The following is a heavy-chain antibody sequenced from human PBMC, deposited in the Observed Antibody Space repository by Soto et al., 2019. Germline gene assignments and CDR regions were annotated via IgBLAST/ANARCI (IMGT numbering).Heavy chain of an antibody. CDR3: ARYCSGGSCYDWFDP. V-gene: IGHV4-31*03. D-gene: IGHD2-15*01. Sequence: SETLSVTCIFSVGSISIGNYYWNWIRQHPGKGLEWIGYIYYSGRTYYNPSLKSRVTLSVDTSKNQFSLKLSSVTAADTAVYYCARYCSGGSCYDWFDPWGQGTMVTVSS. CDR2: IYYSGRT. J-gene: IGHJ5*02. CDR1: VGSISIGNYY.